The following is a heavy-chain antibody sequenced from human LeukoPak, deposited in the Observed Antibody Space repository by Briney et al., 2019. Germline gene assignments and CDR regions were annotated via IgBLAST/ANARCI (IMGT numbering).Heavy chain of an antibody. CDR2: IYHRDNT. CDR3: AGTHYDFWSAYLDS. J-gene: IGHJ4*02. Sequence: SETLSLTCTVSGASINYNYWSWVRQPPGKGLEWIGYIYHRDNTNYNPSLESRVTISLDTSRSQFSLKLRSVTAADTAVYYCAGTHYDFWSAYLDSWGQGTLVTVSS. CDR1: GASINYNY. V-gene: IGHV4-59*01. D-gene: IGHD3-3*01.